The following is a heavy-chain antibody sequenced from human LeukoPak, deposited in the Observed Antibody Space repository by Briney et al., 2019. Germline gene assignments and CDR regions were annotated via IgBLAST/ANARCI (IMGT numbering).Heavy chain of an antibody. J-gene: IGHJ4*02. CDR3: ARGGGSYYTVDY. D-gene: IGHD1-26*01. CDR1: GFTFDDYG. CDR2: INWNGGRT. Sequence: GGSLRLSCVASGFTFDDYGMSWVRQAPGKGLEWVSGINWNGGRTGYADSVKGRFTISRDNAKTSLHLKLNSLRAEDRALYYCARGGGSYYTVDYWGQGTLVTVSS. V-gene: IGHV3-20*04.